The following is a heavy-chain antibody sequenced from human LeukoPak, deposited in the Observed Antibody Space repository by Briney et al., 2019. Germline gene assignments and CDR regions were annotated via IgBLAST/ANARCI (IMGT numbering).Heavy chain of an antibody. Sequence: SETLSLTCTVSGGSISSYYWSWIRQPPGKGLEWIGYIYYSGSTTYNPSLKSRVTIAVDTSKNQFSLKLSSVTAADTAVYYCAREPSGESVTNWGQGTLVTVSS. J-gene: IGHJ4*02. V-gene: IGHV4-59*01. CDR3: AREPSGESVTN. D-gene: IGHD4-17*01. CDR2: IYYSGST. CDR1: GGSISSYY.